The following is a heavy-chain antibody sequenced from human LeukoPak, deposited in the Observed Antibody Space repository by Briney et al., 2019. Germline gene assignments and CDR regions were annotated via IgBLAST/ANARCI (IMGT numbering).Heavy chain of an antibody. Sequence: GGSLRPSCAASGFTFSSYGMHWVRQAPGKGLEWVAVIWYDGSNKYYADSVKGRFTISRDNSKNTLYLQMNSLRAEDTAVYYCAKAGDGYNRAYFDYWGQGTLVTVSS. V-gene: IGHV3-33*06. J-gene: IGHJ4*02. D-gene: IGHD5-24*01. CDR3: AKAGDGYNRAYFDY. CDR2: IWYDGSNK. CDR1: GFTFSSYG.